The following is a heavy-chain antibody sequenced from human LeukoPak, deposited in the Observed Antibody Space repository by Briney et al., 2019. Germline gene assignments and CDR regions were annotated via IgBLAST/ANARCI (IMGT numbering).Heavy chain of an antibody. CDR2: ISGSGGST. CDR1: GFSFSSYA. D-gene: IGHD1-26*01. V-gene: IGHV3-23*01. J-gene: IGHJ4*02. CDR3: TKDSYSGSYYDY. Sequence: GGSLRLSCAASGFSFSSYATSWVRQAPGKGLEWVAAISGSGGSTYYADSVQGRFTISRDNSKNTLYLQMNSLRAEDTAIYYCTKDSYSGSYYDYWGQGTLVTVSS.